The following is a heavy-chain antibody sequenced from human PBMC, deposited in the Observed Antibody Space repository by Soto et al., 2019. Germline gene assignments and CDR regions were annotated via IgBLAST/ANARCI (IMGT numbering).Heavy chain of an antibody. D-gene: IGHD6-13*01. V-gene: IGHV4-59*01. Sequence: SETLSLTCTVSGGSISSYYWSWIRQPPGKGLEWIGYIYYSGSTNYNPSLKSRVTISVDTSKNQFSLKLSSVTAADTAVYYCARAQQTTFDYSGQGTLVTVSS. CDR2: IYYSGST. CDR3: ARAQQTTFDY. CDR1: GGSISSYY. J-gene: IGHJ4*02.